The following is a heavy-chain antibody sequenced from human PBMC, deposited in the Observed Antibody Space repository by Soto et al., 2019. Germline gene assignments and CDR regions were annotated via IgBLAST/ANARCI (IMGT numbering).Heavy chain of an antibody. V-gene: IGHV3-66*01. Sequence: GGSLRLSCAASGFTVSSNYMSWVRQAPGKGLEWVSVIYSGGSTYYADSVKGRFTISRDNSKNTLYLQMNSLRAEDTAVYYCAGDRMVAAQALGSFDPWGPGTLVTVAS. D-gene: IGHD2-15*01. CDR1: GFTVSSNY. CDR3: AGDRMVAAQALGSFDP. J-gene: IGHJ5*02. CDR2: IYSGGST.